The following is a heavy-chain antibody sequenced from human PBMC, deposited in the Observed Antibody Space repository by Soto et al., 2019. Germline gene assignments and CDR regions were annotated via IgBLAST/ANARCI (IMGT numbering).Heavy chain of an antibody. D-gene: IGHD3-22*01. V-gene: IGHV3-7*03. CDR3: AREARGPSYYYDSSGYYSGTSYYGMDV. CDR1: GFTFSSYW. J-gene: IGHJ6*02. CDR2: IKQDGSEK. Sequence: GGSLRLSCAASGFTFSSYWMSWVRQAPGKGLEWVANIKQDGSEKYYVDSVKGRFTISRDNVKNSLYLQMNSLRAEDTAVYYSAREARGPSYYYDSSGYYSGTSYYGMDVWGQGTTVTVTS.